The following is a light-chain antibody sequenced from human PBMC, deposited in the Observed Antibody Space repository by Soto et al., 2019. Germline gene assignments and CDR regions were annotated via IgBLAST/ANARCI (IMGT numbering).Light chain of an antibody. CDR1: QSISSW. V-gene: IGKV1-5*01. CDR3: QQYNILT. J-gene: IGKJ1*01. CDR2: DAS. Sequence: DIQMTQSPSTLSASVGDRVTITCRASQSISSWLAWYQQKPGKAPKLLIYDASSLESGVPSRFSGSGSGTEFTLTISSLQPDDFATYYCQQYNILTFRKGTKVEIK.